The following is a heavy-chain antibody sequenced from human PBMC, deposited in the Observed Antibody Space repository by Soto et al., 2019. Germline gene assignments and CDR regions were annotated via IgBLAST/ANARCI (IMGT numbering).Heavy chain of an antibody. CDR2: IYHSGST. V-gene: IGHV4-4*02. CDR1: GASISSDNW. D-gene: IGHD3-10*01. Sequence: SETLSLTXDVSGASISSDNWWGWVRQPPGKGLEWIGEIYHSGSTNYNPSLKSRVTISVDKSKNQFPLKLTSVTAADTAIYYCARVSAATMLRGVIINWGRGTLVTVSS. CDR3: ARVSAATMLRGVIIN. J-gene: IGHJ4*02.